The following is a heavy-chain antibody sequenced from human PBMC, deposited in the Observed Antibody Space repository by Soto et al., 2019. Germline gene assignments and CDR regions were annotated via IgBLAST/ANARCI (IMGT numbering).Heavy chain of an antibody. V-gene: IGHV3-33*01. J-gene: IGHJ4*02. CDR2: IWYDGSNK. CDR1: GFTFSSYA. Sequence: GGSLRLSCAASGFTFSSYAMHWVRQAPGKGLEWVAVIWYDGSNKNYADSVKGRFTISRDNSKNALYLQMTSLRAEDTALYYCARDPWIYLWRSGGFDFWGQGALVTVSS. D-gene: IGHD5-18*01. CDR3: ARDPWIYLWRSGGFDF.